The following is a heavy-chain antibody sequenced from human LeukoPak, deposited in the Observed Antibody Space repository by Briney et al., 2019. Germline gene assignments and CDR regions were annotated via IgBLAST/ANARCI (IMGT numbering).Heavy chain of an antibody. CDR3: ARNGRGLIYFDY. J-gene: IGHJ4*02. Sequence: SETLSLTCTVSGGSISSSSYYWGWIRQPPGKGLEWIGSIYYSGSTYYNPSLKSRVTISVDTSKNQFSLKLSSETAADTAVYYCARNGRGLIYFDYWGQGMLVTVSS. V-gene: IGHV4-39*07. CDR1: GGSISSSSYY. CDR2: IYYSGST. D-gene: IGHD3-10*01.